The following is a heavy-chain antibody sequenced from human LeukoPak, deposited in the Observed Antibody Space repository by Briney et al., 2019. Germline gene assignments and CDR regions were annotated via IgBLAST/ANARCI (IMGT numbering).Heavy chain of an antibody. CDR2: INHSGST. CDR3: ARLQWLVL. CDR1: GGSFCGYY. V-gene: IGHV4-34*01. D-gene: IGHD6-19*01. J-gene: IGHJ4*02. Sequence: SETLSLTCAVYGGSFCGYYWSWIRQPPGKGLEWIGEINHSGSTNYNPSLKSRVTISVDTSKNQFSLKLSSVTAADTAVYYCARLQWLVLWGQGTLVTVSS.